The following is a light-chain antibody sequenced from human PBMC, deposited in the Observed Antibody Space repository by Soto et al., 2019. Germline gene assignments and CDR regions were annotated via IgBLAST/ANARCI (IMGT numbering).Light chain of an antibody. CDR3: QQYSDSSGT. CDR1: QSISIY. V-gene: IGKV1-5*01. CDR2: DAS. J-gene: IGKJ1*01. Sequence: IQMTQSPSSLSASVGDRFAITCRASQSISIYLNWYQQKPGKAPKLLIFDASTLESGVPSRFSGSGSGTDFTLTISSLQPDDFATYYCQQYSDSSGTFGQGTKVDIK.